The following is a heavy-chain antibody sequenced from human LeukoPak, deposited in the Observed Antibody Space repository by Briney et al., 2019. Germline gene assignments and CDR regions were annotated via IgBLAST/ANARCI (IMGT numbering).Heavy chain of an antibody. V-gene: IGHV3-30-3*01. J-gene: IGHJ6*01. CDR2: ISCDGSNK. D-gene: IGHD6-13*01. Sequence: PGGSLRLSCVASGFSNSSYEMHGVGHALGKGVERVAVISCDGSNKYYADSVKGRFTISRHNSKHTLYLQMNSLRAKDTAVYYCARECISSSSCYYNMYVWGQGTTVTVCS. CDR3: ARECISSSSCYYNMYV. CDR1: GFSNSSYE.